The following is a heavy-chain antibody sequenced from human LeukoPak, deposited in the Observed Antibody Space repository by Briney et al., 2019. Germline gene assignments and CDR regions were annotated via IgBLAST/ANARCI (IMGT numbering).Heavy chain of an antibody. CDR3: ARISYDSSGYYDY. D-gene: IGHD3-22*01. CDR1: GFTFSSYW. V-gene: IGHV3-74*01. CDR2: IDSDGNIT. Sequence: GGSLRLSCAASGFTFSSYWMHWVRQAPGKGLVWVSRIDSDGNITSYADSVKGRFTISRDNAKNTLYPQMNSLRAEDTAVYYCARISYDSSGYYDYWGQGTLVTVSS. J-gene: IGHJ4*02.